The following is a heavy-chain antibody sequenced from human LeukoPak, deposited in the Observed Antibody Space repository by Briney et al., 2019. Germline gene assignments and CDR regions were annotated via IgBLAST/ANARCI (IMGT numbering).Heavy chain of an antibody. CDR3: ARDPYSTTWSAFDP. D-gene: IGHD6-13*01. V-gene: IGHV3-7*01. Sequence: PGGSLRLSCAASGFTFGAYWMHWVRQAPGKGLEWVANINQHGSEKYYVGSVKGRFTISRDNAKNSLYLQMNSLRAEDTAVYYCARDPYSTTWSAFDPWGQGTLVTVSS. CDR2: INQHGSEK. J-gene: IGHJ5*02. CDR1: GFTFGAYW.